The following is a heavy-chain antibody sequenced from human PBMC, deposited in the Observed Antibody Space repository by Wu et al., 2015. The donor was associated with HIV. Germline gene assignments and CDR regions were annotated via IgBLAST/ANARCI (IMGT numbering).Heavy chain of an antibody. CDR1: GYTFTSYG. CDR3: ARATSNWGSTGYYYYLDV. J-gene: IGHJ6*03. V-gene: IGHV1-18*01. CDR2: ISAYNGNT. D-gene: IGHD7-27*01. Sequence: QVQLLQSGADVKKPGASVKVSCKASGYTFTSYGISWVRQAPGQGLEWMAWISAYNGNTNYAQKLQGRVTMTTDTSTSTASMELRSLRSDDTAVYYCARATSNWGSTGYYYYLDVWGKGTTVTVAS.